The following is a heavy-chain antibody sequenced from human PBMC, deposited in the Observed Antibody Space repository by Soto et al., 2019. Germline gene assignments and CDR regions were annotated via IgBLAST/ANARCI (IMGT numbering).Heavy chain of an antibody. V-gene: IGHV3-7*03. D-gene: IGHD3-10*01. CDR3: AGASYGSGSGVA. CDR2: INQEGRES. J-gene: IGHJ5*02. CDR1: GFTLSRYW. Sequence: GGSLRLSCVASGFTLSRYWMSWVRQAPGKGLEWVANINQEGRESHYVDSVKGRFTISRDNAKNSLYLQMNSLRPEDTAVYYCAGASYGSGSGVAWGQGTLVTVSS.